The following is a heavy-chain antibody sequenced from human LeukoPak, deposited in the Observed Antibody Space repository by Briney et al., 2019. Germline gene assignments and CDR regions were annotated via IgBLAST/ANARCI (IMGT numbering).Heavy chain of an antibody. CDR3: ARTRDRAATLDY. D-gene: IGHD2-15*01. V-gene: IGHV4-34*01. CDR1: GESFSGYY. J-gene: IGHJ4*02. CDR2: INHIGST. Sequence: SVTLSLTCAVNGESFSGYYWNWIRQPPGKGLEWIGEINHIGSTNYNPSLQSRVTISVDTSKNQFSLRLGSATAADTAVYFCARTRDRAATLDYWGQGTLVTVSS.